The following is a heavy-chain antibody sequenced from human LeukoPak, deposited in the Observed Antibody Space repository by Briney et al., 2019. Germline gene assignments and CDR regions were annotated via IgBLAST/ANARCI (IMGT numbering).Heavy chain of an antibody. D-gene: IGHD5-18*01. Sequence: ASVTVSCKASGYTFTGYYMHWVRQAPGQGLEWMGWINPNSGGTNYAQKFQGRVTMTRDTSISTAYMELSRLRSDDTAVYYCASLGGDIVATSGDTAMVTPWDYWGQGTLVTVSS. CDR2: INPNSGGT. J-gene: IGHJ4*02. V-gene: IGHV1-2*02. CDR3: ASLGGDIVATSGDTAMVTPWDY. CDR1: GYTFTGYY.